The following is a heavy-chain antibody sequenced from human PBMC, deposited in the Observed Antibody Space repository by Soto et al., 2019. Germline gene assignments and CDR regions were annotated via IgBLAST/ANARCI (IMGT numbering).Heavy chain of an antibody. V-gene: IGHV3-30-3*01. J-gene: IGHJ5*02. D-gene: IGHD4-17*01. CDR3: TRAHLTVTLSVFDP. CDR1: GFIFSSYA. CDR2: ISDDGSTK. Sequence: QVQVVESGGGVVQPGRSLRLSCAASGFIFSSYAMHWVRQTPGKGLEWVAFISDDGSTKYYADSVKGRFTISRDNSKNTLYLQMNSLSAEDTAVPYCTRAHLTVTLSVFDPWGQGTLVTVSS.